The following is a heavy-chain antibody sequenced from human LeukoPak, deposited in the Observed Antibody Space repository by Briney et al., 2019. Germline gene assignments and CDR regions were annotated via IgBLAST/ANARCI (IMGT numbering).Heavy chain of an antibody. Sequence: GGSLRLSCAASGFTFSSYAMSWVRQAPGKGLEWVSSISSYSTHLYYADSVKGRFTISRDNAKNSMYLQMNSLRAEDTAMYYCTRDSGYCVGTSCYPDYWGQGILVTVSS. D-gene: IGHD5/OR15-5a*01. V-gene: IGHV3-21*01. CDR1: GFTFSSYA. CDR3: TRDSGYCVGTSCYPDY. CDR2: ISSYSTHL. J-gene: IGHJ4*02.